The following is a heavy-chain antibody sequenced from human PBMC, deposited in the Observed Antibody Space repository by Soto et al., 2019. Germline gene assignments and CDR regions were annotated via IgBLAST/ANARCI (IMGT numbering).Heavy chain of an antibody. Sequence: WGSLRLSCVVSGFTFIDHFIDFCRHSPGKGLEWVVRSSNRAERYTTQYAASMRGRFTISRDDSKNSLYLQMNSLKIEDTAVYYCAAGATGRAPFQHWGQGTLVTVSS. J-gene: IGHJ1*01. CDR1: GFTFIDHF. CDR3: AAGATGRAPFQH. D-gene: IGHD6-13*01. V-gene: IGHV3-72*01. CDR2: SSNRAERYTT.